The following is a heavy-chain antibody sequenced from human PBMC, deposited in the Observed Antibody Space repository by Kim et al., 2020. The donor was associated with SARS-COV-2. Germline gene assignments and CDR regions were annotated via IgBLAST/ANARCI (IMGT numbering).Heavy chain of an antibody. V-gene: IGHV3-33*06. Sequence: GGSLRLSCAASGFTFSSYAMHWVRQAPGKGLEWVAVIWYDGSNKYYADSVKGRFTISRDNSKNTLYLQMNSLRAEDTAVYYCAKDGARGIIVHYFDYWGQGTLVTVSS. CDR3: AKDGARGIIVHYFDY. D-gene: IGHD2-8*01. J-gene: IGHJ4*02. CDR2: IWYDGSNK. CDR1: GFTFSSYA.